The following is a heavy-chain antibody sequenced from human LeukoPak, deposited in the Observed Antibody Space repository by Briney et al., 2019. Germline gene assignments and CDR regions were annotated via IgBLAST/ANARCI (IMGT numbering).Heavy chain of an antibody. V-gene: IGHV3-30*02. D-gene: IGHD2-21*01. J-gene: IGHJ4*02. CDR2: LRHNGGRE. CDR3: AKADIVAVRSALEY. CDR1: GFSFDRYA. Sequence: GGSLRLSCAASGFSFDRYAMSWVRQAAGKGLEWVAFLRHNGGREYYVDSVRGRFTISRDNSKNTLYLEMNSLRVEDTAVYYCAKADIVAVRSALEYWGQGTLVSVSS.